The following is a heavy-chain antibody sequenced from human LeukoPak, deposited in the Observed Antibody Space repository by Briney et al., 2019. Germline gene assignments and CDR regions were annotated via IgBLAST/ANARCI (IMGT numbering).Heavy chain of an antibody. Sequence: WASVKVSCKTSGYTFTSYGISWVRQAPGQGLEWMGWISAYNGNTNYAQKLQGRVTMTTDTSTSTAYMELRSLRSDDTAVYYCAREGGLIATLSYTYYGMDVWGQGTTVTVSS. CDR2: ISAYNGNT. CDR1: GYTFTSYG. D-gene: IGHD3-16*01. CDR3: AREGGLIATLSYTYYGMDV. V-gene: IGHV1-18*01. J-gene: IGHJ6*02.